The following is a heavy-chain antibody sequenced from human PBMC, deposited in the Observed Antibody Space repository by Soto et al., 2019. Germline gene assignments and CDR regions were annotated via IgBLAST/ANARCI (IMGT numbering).Heavy chain of an antibody. Sequence: QVQLVESGGGVVQPGRSLRLSCAASGFTFSSYGMQWVRQAPGKGLEWVAVISYDGSNKYYADSVKSRFTISRDNSKNTLYLKMNRLRAEDTGVYYCAKEGSWSQGDYWGQGTLFTVSS. J-gene: IGHJ4*02. CDR1: GFTFSSYG. CDR3: AKEGSWSQGDY. V-gene: IGHV3-30*18. D-gene: IGHD6-13*01. CDR2: ISYDGSNK.